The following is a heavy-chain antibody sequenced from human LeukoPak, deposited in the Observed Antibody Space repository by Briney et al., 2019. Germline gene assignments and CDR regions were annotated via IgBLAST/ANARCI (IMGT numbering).Heavy chain of an antibody. Sequence: GGSLRLSCAASGFTFSSYGMHWVRQAPGKGLEWVVVIWYDGSNKYYADSVKGRFTISRDNSKNTLYLQMNSLRAEDTAVYYCARDVMSDFDYWGQGTLVTVSS. D-gene: IGHD2/OR15-2a*01. CDR2: IWYDGSNK. CDR1: GFTFSSYG. J-gene: IGHJ4*02. V-gene: IGHV3-33*01. CDR3: ARDVMSDFDY.